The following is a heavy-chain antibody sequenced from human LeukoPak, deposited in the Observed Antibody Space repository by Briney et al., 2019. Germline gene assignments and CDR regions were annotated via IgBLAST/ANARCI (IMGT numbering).Heavy chain of an antibody. V-gene: IGHV3-9*01. CDR1: GFTFDDYA. D-gene: IGHD3-10*01. J-gene: IGHJ4*02. Sequence: GRSLRLSCAASGFTFDDYAMHWVRQAPGKGLEWVSGISWNSGSIGYADSVKGRFTISRDNAKNSLYLQMNSLRAEDTALYYCAKGNHYYGSGSYSYFDYWGQGTLVTVSS. CDR3: AKGNHYYGSGSYSYFDY. CDR2: ISWNSGSI.